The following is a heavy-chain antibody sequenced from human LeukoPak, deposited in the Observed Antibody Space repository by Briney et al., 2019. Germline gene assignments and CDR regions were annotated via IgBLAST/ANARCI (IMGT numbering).Heavy chain of an antibody. CDR3: ARDAVAYDFWSGYYTLGAFDI. CDR1: GFTFSSYW. V-gene: IGHV3-7*01. CDR2: IKQDGSEK. D-gene: IGHD3-3*01. Sequence: PGGSLRLSGAASGFTFSSYWMSWVRQAPGKGLEWVANIKQDGSEKYYVDSVKGRFTISRDNAKNSLYLQMNSLRAEDTAVYYCARDAVAYDFWSGYYTLGAFDIWGQGTMVTVSS. J-gene: IGHJ3*02.